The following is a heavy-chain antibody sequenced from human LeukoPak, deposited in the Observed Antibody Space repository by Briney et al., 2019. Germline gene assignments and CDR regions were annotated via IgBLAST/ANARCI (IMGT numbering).Heavy chain of an antibody. V-gene: IGHV4-31*03. CDR2: IYYSGST. Sequence: SETLSLTCTVSGGSISSGGYYWSWIRQHPGKGLEWIGYIYYSGSTYYNPSLKSRVTISVDTSKNQFSLKLSSVTAADTAVYYCATHSTGHGYADYWGQGTLVTVSS. J-gene: IGHJ4*02. D-gene: IGHD2-2*01. CDR1: GGSISSGGYY. CDR3: ATHSTGHGYADY.